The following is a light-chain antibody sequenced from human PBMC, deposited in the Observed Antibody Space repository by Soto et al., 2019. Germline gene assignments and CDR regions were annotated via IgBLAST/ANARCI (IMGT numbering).Light chain of an antibody. J-gene: IGKJ1*01. CDR2: LVY. Sequence: ILMTQSPATLSVSPGARATLSCRASQGVSSNFACYQQKPGQAPRPLILLVYARATVIPARSSGSGCRTEFTDTISSLRSLEFAVYDSQQYHNCTRMWAFGQGTKVDIK. V-gene: IGKV3-15*01. CDR1: QGVSSN. CDR3: QQYHNCTRMWA.